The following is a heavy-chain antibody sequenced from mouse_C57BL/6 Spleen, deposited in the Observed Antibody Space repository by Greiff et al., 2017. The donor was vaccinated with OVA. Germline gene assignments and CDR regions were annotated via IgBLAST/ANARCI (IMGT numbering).Heavy chain of an antibody. V-gene: IGHV2-2*01. CDR3: ARYDYDEEVCAMDY. Sequence: QVQLQQSGPGLVQPSQSLSITCTVSGFSLTSYGVHWVRQSPGKGLEWLGVIWRGGSTDYNAAFISRLSISKDKSKSQVFFKMNSLQADDTAIDYCARYDYDEEVCAMDYWGQGTSVTVSS. CDR1: GFSLTSYG. J-gene: IGHJ4*01. CDR2: IWRGGST. D-gene: IGHD2-4*01.